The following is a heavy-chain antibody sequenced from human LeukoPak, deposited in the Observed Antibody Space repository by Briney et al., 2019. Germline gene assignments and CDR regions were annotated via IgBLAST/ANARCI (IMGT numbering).Heavy chain of an antibody. V-gene: IGHV3-30-3*01. CDR3: ARGYCSSTSCRTDYYYYGMDV. CDR2: ISYDGSNK. J-gene: IGHJ6*02. Sequence: GRSLRLSCAASGFTFSSYAMRRVHQAPGKVLEWVAVISYDGSNKYYADSVKGRFTISRDNSKNTLYLQMNSLRAEDTAVYYCARGYCSSTSCRTDYYYYGMDVWGQGTTVTVSS. CDR1: GFTFSSYA. D-gene: IGHD2-2*01.